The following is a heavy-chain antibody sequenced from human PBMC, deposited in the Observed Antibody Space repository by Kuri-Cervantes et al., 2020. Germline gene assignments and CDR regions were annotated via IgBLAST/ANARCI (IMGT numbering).Heavy chain of an antibody. Sequence: SETLSLTCAVYGGSFSDYYWSWIRQPPGKGLEWIGEINHSGSTNYNPALKSRVSISVDMSKNHFSLKVTSVTAADTAVYYCAREVTDWGQGTLVTVSS. CDR2: INHSGST. CDR3: AREVTD. V-gene: IGHV4-34*01. CDR1: GGSFSDYY. J-gene: IGHJ4*02. D-gene: IGHD2-21*02.